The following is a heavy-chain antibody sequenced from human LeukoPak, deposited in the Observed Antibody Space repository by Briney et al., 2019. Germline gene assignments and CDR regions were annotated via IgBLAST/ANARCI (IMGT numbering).Heavy chain of an antibody. Sequence: GGSLRLSCAASGFTVSSDYMNWVRQAPGKGLEWVASINHNGNVNYYVDSVKGRFTISRDNAKNSLYLQMSNLRAEDTAVYFCARGGGLDVWGQGATVTVSS. J-gene: IGHJ6*02. D-gene: IGHD3-16*01. CDR1: GFTVSSDY. V-gene: IGHV3-7*03. CDR3: ARGGGLDV. CDR2: INHNGNVN.